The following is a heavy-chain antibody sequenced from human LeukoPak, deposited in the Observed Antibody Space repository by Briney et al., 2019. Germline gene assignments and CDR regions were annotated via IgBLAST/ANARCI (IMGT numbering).Heavy chain of an antibody. D-gene: IGHD3-22*01. CDR2: ISSSGGNT. CDR3: AKRSAYYDSRGYYFPFEY. CDR1: GFTFSSYG. J-gene: IGHJ4*02. V-gene: IGHV3-23*01. Sequence: PGGSLRLSCAASGFTFSSYGMSWVRQAPGKGLEGVSSISSSGGNTYYADSVKGRFTISRDNSKNTLYLQMNSLRAEDTAVYCCAKRSAYYDSRGYYFPFEYWGQGTLVTVSS.